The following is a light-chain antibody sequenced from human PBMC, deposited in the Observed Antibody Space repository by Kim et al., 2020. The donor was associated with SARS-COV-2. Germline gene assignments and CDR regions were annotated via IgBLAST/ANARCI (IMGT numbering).Light chain of an antibody. V-gene: IGKV1-33*01. CDR2: DAS. CDR3: QQYDNLPPLT. CDR1: QDISNY. Sequence: SVGDRVTNTCQASQDISNYLNWYQQKPGKAPKLLIYDASNLETGVPSRFSGSGSGTDFTFTISSLKPEDIATYYCQQYDNLPPLTFGGGTKVDIK. J-gene: IGKJ4*01.